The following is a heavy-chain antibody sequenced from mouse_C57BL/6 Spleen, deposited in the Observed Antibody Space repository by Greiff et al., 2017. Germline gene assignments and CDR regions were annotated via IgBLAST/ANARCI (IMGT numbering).Heavy chain of an antibody. CDR3: ARGSNYAWFAY. V-gene: IGHV1-85*01. J-gene: IGHJ3*01. D-gene: IGHD2-5*01. CDR1: GYTFTSYD. Sequence: QVQLQQSGPELVKPGASVKLSCKASGYTFTSYDINWVKQRPGQGLEWIGWIYPRDGSTKYNEKFKGKATLTVDTSSSTAYMELHSLTSEDSAVYFCARGSNYAWFAYWGQGTLVTVSA. CDR2: IYPRDGST.